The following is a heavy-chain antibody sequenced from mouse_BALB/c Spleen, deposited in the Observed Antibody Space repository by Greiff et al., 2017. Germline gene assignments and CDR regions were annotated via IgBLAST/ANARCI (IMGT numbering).Heavy chain of an antibody. CDR2: IYPGNVNT. CDR1: GYTFTSYY. Sequence: VQLQQSGPELVKPGASVRISCKASGYTFTSYYIHWVKQRPGQGLEWIGWIYPGNVNTKYNEKFKGKATLTADKSSSTAYMQLSSLTSEDSAVYFCARAVVDWYFDVWGAGTTVTVSS. V-gene: IGHV1S56*01. D-gene: IGHD1-1*01. CDR3: ARAVVDWYFDV. J-gene: IGHJ1*01.